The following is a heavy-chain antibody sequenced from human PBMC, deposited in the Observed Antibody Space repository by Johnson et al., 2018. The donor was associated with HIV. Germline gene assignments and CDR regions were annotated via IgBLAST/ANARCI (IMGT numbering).Heavy chain of an antibody. Sequence: VQLVESGGGLVQPGGSLRLSCAASGFTVSSNYMSWVRQAPGKGLEWVSVIYSGGSTYYADSVKGRFTISRDNSKNTLYLNMNSLRAEDTAVYYCARVGLGYCSGGSCYTGESAFDIGGQGTMVTVSS. D-gene: IGHD2-15*01. CDR1: GFTVSSNY. V-gene: IGHV3-66*01. CDR2: IYSGGST. J-gene: IGHJ3*02. CDR3: ARVGLGYCSGGSCYTGESAFDI.